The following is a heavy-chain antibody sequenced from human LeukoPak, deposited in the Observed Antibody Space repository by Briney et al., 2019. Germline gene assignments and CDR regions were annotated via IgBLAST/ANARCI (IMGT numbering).Heavy chain of an antibody. CDR3: ARVYYYGSGRRFDP. CDR2: INHSGST. V-gene: IGHV4-34*01. Sequence: SETLSLTCAVYGGSFSGYYCSWIRQPPGKGLEWIGEINHSGSTSYNPSLKSRVTISVDTSKNQFSLKLSSVTAADTAVYYCARVYYYGSGRRFDPWGQGTLVTVSS. CDR1: GGSFSGYY. J-gene: IGHJ5*02. D-gene: IGHD3-10*01.